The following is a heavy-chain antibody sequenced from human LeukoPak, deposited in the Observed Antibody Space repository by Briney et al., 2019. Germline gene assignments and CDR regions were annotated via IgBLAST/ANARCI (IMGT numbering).Heavy chain of an antibody. CDR2: IHHSGST. V-gene: IGHV4-34*01. Sequence: SETLSLTCAVYGRSFSGSFSDYYWTCIRQTPGKGLEWIGEIHHSGSTNYTPSLKSRVTISVDTSKNQFSLKLNSLTAADTAVYYCATFRWGVGFEYWGQGTLATVSS. CDR3: ATFRWGVGFEY. J-gene: IGHJ4*02. CDR1: GRSFSGSFSDYY. D-gene: IGHD3-16*01.